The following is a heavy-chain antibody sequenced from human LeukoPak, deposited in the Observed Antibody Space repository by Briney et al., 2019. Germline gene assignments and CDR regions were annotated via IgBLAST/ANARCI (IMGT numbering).Heavy chain of an antibody. J-gene: IGHJ4*02. CDR2: ISSDGSST. D-gene: IGHD1-14*01. CDR3: ARPGSAPYFF. CDR1: GFTFSSYW. Sequence: GGSLRLSCVASGFTFSSYWMHWVRQAPGKGLVWVSHISSDGSSTNYADSVKGRFTISRDNAKKTLYLQMNSLRDEDTAVYYCARPGSAPYFFWGQGTLVTVSS. V-gene: IGHV3-74*01.